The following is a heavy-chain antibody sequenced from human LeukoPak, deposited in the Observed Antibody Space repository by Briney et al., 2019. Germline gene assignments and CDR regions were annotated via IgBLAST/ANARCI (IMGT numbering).Heavy chain of an antibody. V-gene: IGHV2-70*04. J-gene: IGHJ4*02. CDR2: IDWDDDK. Sequence: SGPALVKPTQTLTLTCTFSGFSLSTSGMRVSWIRQPPGKALEWLARIDWDDDKFYSTSLKTRLTVSKDTSKNQVVLTMTNMDPVDTATYYCARTPYCGGDCYVDYWGQGTLVTVSS. D-gene: IGHD2-21*02. CDR3: ARTPYCGGDCYVDY. CDR1: GFSLSTSGMR.